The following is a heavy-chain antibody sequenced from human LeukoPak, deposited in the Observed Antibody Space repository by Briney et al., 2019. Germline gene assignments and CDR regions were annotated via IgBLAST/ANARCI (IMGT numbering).Heavy chain of an antibody. CDR3: ASPRTSYRYTFDY. D-gene: IGHD5-18*01. CDR2: ISTSGST. Sequence: SETLSLACAVSVASISNYYWSWIRQAPGKGLEWIGYISTSGSTNYNPSLKSRVSISLDTSNNRFSLNLNFVTAADTAVYFCASPRTSYRYTFDYWGPGALVTVSS. CDR1: VASISNYY. J-gene: IGHJ4*02. V-gene: IGHV4-4*09.